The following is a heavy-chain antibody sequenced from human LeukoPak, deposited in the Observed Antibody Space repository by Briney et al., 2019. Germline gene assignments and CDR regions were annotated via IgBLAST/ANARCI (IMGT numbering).Heavy chain of an antibody. CDR1: GASITSYY. J-gene: IGHJ6*02. CDR3: ARPAVTTGGMDV. V-gene: IGHV4-59*08. CDR2: IDHSGST. D-gene: IGHD4-4*01. Sequence: SETLSLTCTVAGASITSYYWTWIRQPPGKGLEWSGYIDHSGSTNYNPSLKSRVTILVDRSKNQVSLKLSSVTAADTAVYYCARPAVTTGGMDVWGQGTTVTVSS.